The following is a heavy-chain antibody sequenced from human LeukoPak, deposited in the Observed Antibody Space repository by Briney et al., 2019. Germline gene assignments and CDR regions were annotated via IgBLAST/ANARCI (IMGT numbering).Heavy chain of an antibody. Sequence: GGSLRLSCAASGFTFDSYGMSWVRHAPGKGLEWVSGINWNGGSTGYADSVKGRFTISRDNAKNSLYLQMNSLRAEDTALYYCARNLMITFGGVTRYFDYWGQGTLVTVSS. J-gene: IGHJ4*02. V-gene: IGHV3-20*04. CDR1: GFTFDSYG. CDR2: INWNGGST. D-gene: IGHD3-16*01. CDR3: ARNLMITFGGVTRYFDY.